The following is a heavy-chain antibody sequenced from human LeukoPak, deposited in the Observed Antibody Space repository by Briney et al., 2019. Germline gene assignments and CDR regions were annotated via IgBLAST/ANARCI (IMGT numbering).Heavy chain of an antibody. Sequence: SETLSLTCAVYGGSFSGYYWSWIRQPPGKGLGWIGEINHSGSTNYNPSLKSRVTISVDTSKNQFSLKLSSVTAADTAVYYCARGPPPVIRYFDWLPKGLFDYWGQGTLVTVSS. V-gene: IGHV4-34*01. CDR1: GGSFSGYY. J-gene: IGHJ4*02. CDR3: ARGPPPVIRYFDWLPKGLFDY. D-gene: IGHD3-9*01. CDR2: INHSGST.